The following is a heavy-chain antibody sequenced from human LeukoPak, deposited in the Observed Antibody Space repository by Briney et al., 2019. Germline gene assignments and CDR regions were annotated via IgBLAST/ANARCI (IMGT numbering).Heavy chain of an antibody. CDR3: ARGEWEFDY. Sequence: LTGGSLRLSCAASGFTFSPYNMNWVRQAPGKGLEWDSYISSSSSTIYYADSVRGRLTISRDNAKNSLYLQMSGLRAEDTAVYYCARGEWEFDYWGQGTLVTVSS. D-gene: IGHD1-26*01. V-gene: IGHV3-48*04. CDR2: ISSSSSTI. J-gene: IGHJ4*02. CDR1: GFTFSPYN.